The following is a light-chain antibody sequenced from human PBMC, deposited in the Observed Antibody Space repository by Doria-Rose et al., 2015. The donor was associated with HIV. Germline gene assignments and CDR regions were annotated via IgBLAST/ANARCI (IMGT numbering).Light chain of an antibody. J-gene: IGKJ1*01. CDR3: HQYGTSWT. V-gene: IGKV3-20*01. CDR1: QSFSSTY. CDR2: DGF. Sequence: TQSPGTLSLSPGERATLSCRASQSFSSTYLAWYQQKPGQAPSLLIYDGFTRATGIPDRFSASGSGTDFTLTINRLEPEDFALYYRHQYGTSWTFGQGTKVEI.